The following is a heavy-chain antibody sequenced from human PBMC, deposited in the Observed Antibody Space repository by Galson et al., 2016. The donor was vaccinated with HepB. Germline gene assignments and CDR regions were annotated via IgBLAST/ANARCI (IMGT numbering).Heavy chain of an antibody. CDR2: IYSSEHT. CDR3: ARTAARLYFDF. CDR1: GDSISSNSVY. V-gene: IGHV4-39*02. J-gene: IGHJ4*01. D-gene: IGHD6-6*01. Sequence: ETLSLTCAVSGDSISSNSVYWGWIRQPPGKGLEWIGSIYSSEHTFYNPSLKSRVAISVDTSKNHFSLKLSSVTAADAAVYFCARTAARLYFDFWGQGALVTVSP.